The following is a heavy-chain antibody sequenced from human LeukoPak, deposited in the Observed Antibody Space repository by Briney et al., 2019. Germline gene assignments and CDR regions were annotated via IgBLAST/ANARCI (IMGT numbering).Heavy chain of an antibody. J-gene: IGHJ4*02. Sequence: SGPTLVNPTQPLTLTCTFSGFSLTSSGDAVAWIRQPPGKALEWLALIFWDGDKRHSPSLKNRLTITKDTSKKQVVLTMTSMDPVDTATYYCAHRGIAAATYYFDYWGQGTLVTVSS. CDR2: IFWDGDK. CDR3: AHRGIAAATYYFDY. D-gene: IGHD6-13*01. V-gene: IGHV2-5*02. CDR1: GFSLTSSGDA.